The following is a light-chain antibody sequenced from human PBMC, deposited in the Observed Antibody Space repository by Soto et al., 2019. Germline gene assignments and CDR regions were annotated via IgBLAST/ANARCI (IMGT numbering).Light chain of an antibody. CDR3: CSYADTNNPYV. CDR2: EVS. CDR1: SSDVGGYNY. V-gene: IGLV2-8*01. J-gene: IGLJ1*01. Sequence: QSVLTQPPSASGSPGQSVTISCTGTSSDVGGYNYVSWYQKHPGKAPKLMIYEVSKRPSGVPDRFSGSKSGNTASLTVSGLQAEDEADYYCCSYADTNNPYVFGTGTQLTVL.